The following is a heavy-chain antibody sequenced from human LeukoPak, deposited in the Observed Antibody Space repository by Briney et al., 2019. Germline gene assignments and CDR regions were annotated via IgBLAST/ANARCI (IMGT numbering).Heavy chain of an antibody. Sequence: SETLSLTCTVSGGSISSYYWSWIRQPAGKGLEWIGRIHTSGSTNYNPSLKSRVTMSVDTSKNQFSLKLSSVTVADTAVYYCARGVNYYDSSGYGHYFDYWGQGTLVTVSS. CDR1: GGSISSYY. V-gene: IGHV4-4*07. CDR2: IHTSGST. D-gene: IGHD3-22*01. CDR3: ARGVNYYDSSGYGHYFDY. J-gene: IGHJ4*02.